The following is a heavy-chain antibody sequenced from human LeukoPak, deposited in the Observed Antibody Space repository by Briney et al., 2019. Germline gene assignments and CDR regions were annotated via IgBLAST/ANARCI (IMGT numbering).Heavy chain of an antibody. V-gene: IGHV4-4*02. Sequence: GSLRLSCAASGFAFSTYAMSWVRQPPGKGLEWIGEIYHSGSTNYNPSLKSRVTISVDKSKNQFSLKLSSVTAADTAVYYCARTPSGSYRYYFDYWGQGTVVTVSS. J-gene: IGHJ4*02. CDR2: IYHSGST. CDR3: ARTPSGSYRYYFDY. D-gene: IGHD1-26*01. CDR1: GFAFSTYAM.